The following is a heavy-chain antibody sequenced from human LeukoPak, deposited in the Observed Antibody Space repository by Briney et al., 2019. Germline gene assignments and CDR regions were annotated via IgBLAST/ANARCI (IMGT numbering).Heavy chain of an antibody. D-gene: IGHD2-2*01. J-gene: IGHJ4*02. V-gene: IGHV1-69*13. CDR2: IIPIFGTA. Sequence: SVKVSCKASGGTFSSYAISWVRQAPGQGLEWMGGIIPIFGTANYAQKFQGRVTTTADESTSTAYMELSSLRSEDTAVYYCARGYCSSTSCYPPDYWGQGTLVTVSS. CDR3: ARGYCSSTSCYPPDY. CDR1: GGTFSSYA.